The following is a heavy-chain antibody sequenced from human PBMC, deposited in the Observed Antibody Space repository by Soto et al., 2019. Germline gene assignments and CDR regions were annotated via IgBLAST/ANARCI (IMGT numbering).Heavy chain of an antibody. D-gene: IGHD5-12*01. CDR1: GFTFSSYA. J-gene: IGHJ6*03. CDR2: ISGSGGST. Sequence: PGGSLRLSCAASGFTFSSYAMSWVRQAPGKGLEWVSAISGSGGSTYYADFVKGRFTISRDNSKNTLYLQMNSLRADDTAVYYCAMGVTTIYYYMDVWGKGTTVTVSS. V-gene: IGHV3-23*01. CDR3: AMGVTTIYYYMDV.